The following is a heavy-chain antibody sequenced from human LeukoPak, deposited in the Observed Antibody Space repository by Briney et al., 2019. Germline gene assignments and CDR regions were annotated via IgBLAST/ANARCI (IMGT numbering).Heavy chain of an antibody. CDR1: GFAFSSYS. CDR3: VRRFGYSIDY. V-gene: IGHV3-48*04. D-gene: IGHD5-12*01. J-gene: IGHJ4*02. Sequence: GGSLRLSCAASGFAFSSYSMNWVRQAPGKGLEWVSFISSSSSTLYYADSVKGRFTISRDDAKNTLYLQMNSLRAEDTAVYYCVRRFGYSIDYWGQGTLVTASS. CDR2: ISSSSSTL.